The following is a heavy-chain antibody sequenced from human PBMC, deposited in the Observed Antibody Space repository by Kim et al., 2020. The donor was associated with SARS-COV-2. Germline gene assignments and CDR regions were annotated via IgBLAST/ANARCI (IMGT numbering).Heavy chain of an antibody. CDR3: ARQEDLHYFDH. V-gene: IGHV4-61*07. CDR2: GT. Sequence: GTNYNRSLNSRVLISLHTSKNLFSLNLRSLTAADTAVYFCARQEDLHYFDHWGRGTLVTVSS. J-gene: IGHJ4*02.